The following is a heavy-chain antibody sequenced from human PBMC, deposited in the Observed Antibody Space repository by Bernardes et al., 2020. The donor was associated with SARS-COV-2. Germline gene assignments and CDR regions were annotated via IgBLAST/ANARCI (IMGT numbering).Heavy chain of an antibody. V-gene: IGHV4-61*01. CDR2: IYYSGST. J-gene: IGHJ4*02. CDR1: GGSVSSGSYY. D-gene: IGHD5-12*01. CDR3: ARFNSGYGTVDY. Sequence: SETLSLTCTVSGGSVSSGSYYWSWIRQPPGKGLEWIGYIYYSGSTNYNPSLKSRVTISVDTSKNQFSLKLSSVTAADTAVYYCARFNSGYGTVDYWGQGTLVTVSS.